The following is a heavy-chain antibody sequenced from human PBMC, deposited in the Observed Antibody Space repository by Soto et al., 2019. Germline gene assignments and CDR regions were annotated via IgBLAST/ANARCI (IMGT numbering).Heavy chain of an antibody. CDR2: IYSSGTT. CDR1: GGSISSGGYY. CDR3: ARGSGGSWNDY. V-gene: IGHV4-31*03. J-gene: IGHJ4*02. Sequence: QVQLQESGPGLVKPSQTLSLTCTVSGGSISSGGYYWSWIRQHPGKGLEWIGYIYSSGTTYYNPSLKSRVTISVDTSKNQFSLKLRSVTAADTAVYYCARGSGGSWNDYWGQGTLVTVSS. D-gene: IGHD2-15*01.